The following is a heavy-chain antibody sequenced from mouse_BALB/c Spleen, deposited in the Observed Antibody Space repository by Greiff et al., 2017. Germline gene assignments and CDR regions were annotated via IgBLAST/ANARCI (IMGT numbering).Heavy chain of an antibody. J-gene: IGHJ4*01. CDR3: ARRGYGNYGDYYAMDY. CDR1: GYTFTSYW. CDR2: IYPGDGDT. D-gene: IGHD2-1*01. Sequence: QVQLKESGAELARPGASVKLSCKASGYTFTSYWMQWVKQRPGQGLEWIGAIYPGDGDTRYTQKFKGKATLTADKSSSTAYMQLSSLASEDSAVYYCARRGYGNYGDYYAMDYWGQGTSVTVSS. V-gene: IGHV1-87*01.